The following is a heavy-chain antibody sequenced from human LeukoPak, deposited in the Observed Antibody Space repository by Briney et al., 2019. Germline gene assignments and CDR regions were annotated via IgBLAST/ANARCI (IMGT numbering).Heavy chain of an antibody. CDR3: ASFRDGYNKGGY. CDR2: INPNSGGT. Sequence: EASVKVSCKASGYTFTGYYMHWVRQAPGQGLEWMGWINPNSGGTNYAQKFQGRVTMTRNTSISTAYMELSSLRSEDTAVYYCASFRDGYNKGGYWGQGTLVTVSS. J-gene: IGHJ4*02. V-gene: IGHV1-2*02. CDR1: GYTFTGYY. D-gene: IGHD5-24*01.